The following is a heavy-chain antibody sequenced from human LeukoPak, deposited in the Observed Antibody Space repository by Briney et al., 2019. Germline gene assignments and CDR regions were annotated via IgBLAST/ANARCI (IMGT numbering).Heavy chain of an antibody. CDR1: GLIFGSYG. Sequence: GGSLRLSCAASGLIFGSYGMHWVRLAPGKGLEWVAFIRFDGTNKYYAESVKGRFTISRDNSKNTLYLQMNSLRPEDTAVYYCAKDWAVLGTMVPNWGQGTVVTVSS. CDR3: AKDWAVLGTMVPN. CDR2: IRFDGTNK. V-gene: IGHV3-30*02. J-gene: IGHJ4*02. D-gene: IGHD5-12*01.